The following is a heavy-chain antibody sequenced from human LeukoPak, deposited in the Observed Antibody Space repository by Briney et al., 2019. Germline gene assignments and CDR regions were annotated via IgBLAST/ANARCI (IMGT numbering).Heavy chain of an antibody. J-gene: IGHJ4*02. V-gene: IGHV3-66*01. CDR3: ARSAPGIAAAGRFDY. D-gene: IGHD6-13*01. Sequence: PGGSLRLSCAASGFTVSSNYMSWVRQAPGKGLEWVSVIYSGGSTYYADSVKGRFTISRDDSKNTLYLQMNSLRAEDTAVYYCARSAPGIAAAGRFDYWGQGTLVTVSS. CDR2: IYSGGST. CDR1: GFTVSSNY.